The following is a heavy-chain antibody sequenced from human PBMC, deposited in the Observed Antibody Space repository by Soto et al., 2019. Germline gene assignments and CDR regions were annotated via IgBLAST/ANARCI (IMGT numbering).Heavy chain of an antibody. Sequence: GGSLRLSCAASGFTFSSYAMSWVRQAPGKGLEWVSAISGSGGSTYYADSVKGRFTISRDNSKNTLYLQMNSLRAEDTAVYYCAKIGRDYGDYGEDYWGQGTLVTVSS. V-gene: IGHV3-23*01. J-gene: IGHJ4*02. CDR1: GFTFSSYA. D-gene: IGHD4-17*01. CDR2: ISGSGGST. CDR3: AKIGRDYGDYGEDY.